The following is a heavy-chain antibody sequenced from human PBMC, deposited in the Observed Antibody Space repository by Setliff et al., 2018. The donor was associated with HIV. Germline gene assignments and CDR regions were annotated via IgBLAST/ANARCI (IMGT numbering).Heavy chain of an antibody. CDR3: AKDRRYYYGSGSYAAET. V-gene: IGHV3-74*01. CDR2: INSDGSST. CDR1: GFTFSSYW. D-gene: IGHD3-10*01. Sequence: GGSLRLSCAASGFTFSSYWMHWVRQAPGKGLVWVSHINSDGSSTNYADSVKGRFTISRDNAKNSLSLQMNSLRAEDTAVYYCAKDRRYYYGSGSYAAETWGQGTLVTVSS. J-gene: IGHJ5*02.